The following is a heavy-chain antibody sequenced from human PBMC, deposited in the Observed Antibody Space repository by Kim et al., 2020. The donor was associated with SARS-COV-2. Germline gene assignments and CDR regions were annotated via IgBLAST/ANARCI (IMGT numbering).Heavy chain of an antibody. CDR2: INHSGST. J-gene: IGHJ4*02. V-gene: IGHV4-34*01. CDR3: ARYNVPSRSYYFDF. CDR1: VGSFSGYY. D-gene: IGHD1-20*01. Sequence: SETLSLTCAVYVGSFSGYYWSWIRQPPGKGLEWIGEINHSGSTNYSPSLKSRLTISVDTSKNQFSLKLSSVTAADTAVYYCARYNVPSRSYYFDFWVQG.